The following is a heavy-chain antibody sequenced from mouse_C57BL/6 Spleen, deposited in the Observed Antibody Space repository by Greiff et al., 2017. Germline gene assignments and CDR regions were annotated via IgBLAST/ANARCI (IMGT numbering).Heavy chain of an antibody. V-gene: IGHV1-82*01. J-gene: IGHJ2*01. CDR2: IYPGDGDT. Sequence: QVQLQQSGPELVKPGASVKISCKASGYAFSSSWMNWVKQRPGKGLEWIGRIYPGDGDTNYNGKFKGKATLTADKPSSTAYMQLSSLTSEDSAVYFCAREELYFDYWGQGTTLTVSS. CDR3: AREELYFDY. CDR1: GYAFSSSW.